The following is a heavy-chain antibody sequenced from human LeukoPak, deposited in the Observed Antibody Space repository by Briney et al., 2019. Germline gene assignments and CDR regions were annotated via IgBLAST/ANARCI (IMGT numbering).Heavy chain of an antibody. CDR2: ISTNTGNP. CDR1: RYILSIYA. J-gene: IGHJ1*01. CDR3: ARDYTLTLGTTTYFQH. Sequence: ASVKVSCKASRYILSIYAMSSVRQTPGQRLEFMGWISTNTGNPTYAQAFTGRFVFSLDTSVSTAYLQISNLKAEDTAVYYCARDYTLTLGTTTYFQHWGQGTLVIVSS. D-gene: IGHD1-7*01. V-gene: IGHV7-4-1*02.